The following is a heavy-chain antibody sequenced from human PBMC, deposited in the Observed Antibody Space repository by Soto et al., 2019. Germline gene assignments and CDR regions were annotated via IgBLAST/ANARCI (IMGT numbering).Heavy chain of an antibody. CDR3: ARAAHYSSPFRWFDP. D-gene: IGHD6-13*01. V-gene: IGHV4-39*01. CDR2: LFDSGST. J-gene: IGHJ5*02. CDR1: GGSITSSTYY. Sequence: SETLSLTCTVSGGSITSSTYYWGWIRQPPGKGLGWIGGLFDSGSTYYNPSLRSRVTISADTSKNQFSLKLSSVTAADTAVYYCARAAHYSSPFRWFDPWGQGTLVTVAS.